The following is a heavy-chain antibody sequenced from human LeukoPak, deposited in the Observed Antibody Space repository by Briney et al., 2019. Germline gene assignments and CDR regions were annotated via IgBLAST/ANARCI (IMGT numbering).Heavy chain of an antibody. Sequence: SVKVSCKASGGTFSSYAISWVRRAPGQGLEWMGRIIPILGIANYAQKFQDRVTITADKSTSTAYMELSSLRSEDTAVYYCARERVDYYDSSGYGDYWGQGTLVTVPS. CDR1: GGTFSSYA. D-gene: IGHD3-22*01. CDR2: IIPILGIA. CDR3: ARERVDYYDSSGYGDY. V-gene: IGHV1-69*04. J-gene: IGHJ4*02.